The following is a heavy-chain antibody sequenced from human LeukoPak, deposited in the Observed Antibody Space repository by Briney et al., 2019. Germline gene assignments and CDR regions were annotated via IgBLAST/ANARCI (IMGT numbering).Heavy chain of an antibody. Sequence: PSETLSLTCTVSGYSISSGYYWGWIRQPPGKGLEWIGSIYHSGSTYYNPSLKSRVTISVDTSKNQFSLKLSSVTAADTAVYYCARDRKPLVRTWYFDPWGRGTLVTVSS. CDR1: GYSISSGYY. V-gene: IGHV4-38-2*02. D-gene: IGHD6-13*01. J-gene: IGHJ2*01. CDR2: IYHSGST. CDR3: ARDRKPLVRTWYFDP.